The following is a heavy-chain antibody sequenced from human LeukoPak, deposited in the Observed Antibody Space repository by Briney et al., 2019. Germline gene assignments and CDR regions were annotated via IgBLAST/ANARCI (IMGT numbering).Heavy chain of an antibody. CDR1: GFTLSSYE. CDR2: ISSSDKKNI. Sequence: GRSLRLSCAASGFTLSSYEMNWVRQAPGKGLEWVSYISSSDKKNINYADSVKGRFTISRDNAKNSLYLQMNSLRAEDTAVYYCARGPSGGNNLWMDYWGQGTLVTVSS. J-gene: IGHJ4*02. D-gene: IGHD1-20*01. V-gene: IGHV3-48*03. CDR3: ARGPSGGNNLWMDY.